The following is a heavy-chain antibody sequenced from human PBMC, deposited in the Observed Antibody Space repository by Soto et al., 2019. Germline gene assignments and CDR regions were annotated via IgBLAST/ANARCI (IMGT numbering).Heavy chain of an antibody. J-gene: IGHJ4*02. V-gene: IGHV4-30-4*01. D-gene: IGHD3-16*02. CDR2: IYYSGST. CDR1: GGSISSGDYY. Sequence: SETLSLTCTVSGGSISSGDYYWSWIRQPPGKGLEWIGYIYYSGSTYYNPSLKSRVTISVDTSKNQFSLKLSSVTAAGTAVYYCAGSYDYVWGSYQDYWGQGTLVTVSS. CDR3: AGSYDYVWGSYQDY.